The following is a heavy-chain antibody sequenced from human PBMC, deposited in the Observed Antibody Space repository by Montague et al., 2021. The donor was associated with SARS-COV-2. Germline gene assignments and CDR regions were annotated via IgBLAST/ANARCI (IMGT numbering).Heavy chain of an antibody. J-gene: IGHJ4*02. V-gene: IGHV4-59*08. CDR2: VLYNKGT. CDR1: GVSVTGYY. D-gene: IGHD3-9*01. Sequence: SETLSLTCTVSGVSVTGYYWSWIRQPPGKGLEWVGDVLYNKGTNSNPSLKSRVAISVDTSKNQFSLRLTSVTAADLAFYYCVRHSHYDGLNGPPDFWGQGTLVTVSS. CDR3: VRHSHYDGLNGPPDF.